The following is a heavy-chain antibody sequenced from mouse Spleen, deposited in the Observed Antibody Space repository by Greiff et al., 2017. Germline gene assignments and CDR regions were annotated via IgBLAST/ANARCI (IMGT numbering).Heavy chain of an antibody. J-gene: IGHJ2*01. CDR3: ARGTGGVFDY. V-gene: IGHV5-16*01. CDR2: INYDGSST. CDR1: GFTFSDYY. Sequence: EVMLVESEGGLVQPGSSMKLSCTASGFTFSDYYMAWVRQVPEKGLEWVANINYDGSSTYYLDSLKSRFIISRDNAKNILYLQMSSLKSEDTATYYCARGTGGVFDYWGQGTTLTVSS.